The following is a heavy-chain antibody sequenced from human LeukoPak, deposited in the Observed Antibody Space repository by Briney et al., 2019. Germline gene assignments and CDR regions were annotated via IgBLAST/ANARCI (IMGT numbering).Heavy chain of an antibody. CDR3: ARAVWGMVTMVRGVIGAFDI. V-gene: IGHV4-30-2*01. D-gene: IGHD3-10*01. CDR2: IYHSGST. Sequence: PSETLSLTCAVSGGSISSGGYSWSWIRQPPGKGLEWIGYIYHSGSTYYNPSLKSRVTISVDRSKNQFSLKLSSVTAADTAVYYCARAVWGMVTMVRGVIGAFDIWGQGTMVTVSS. CDR1: GGSISSGGYS. J-gene: IGHJ3*02.